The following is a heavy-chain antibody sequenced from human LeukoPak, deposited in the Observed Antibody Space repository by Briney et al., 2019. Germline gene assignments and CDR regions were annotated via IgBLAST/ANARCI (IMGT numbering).Heavy chain of an antibody. Sequence: GASLQISCKGSGSRFTDYWIGWVRPMPGKGLEWMGIIYPGDSDIKYSPSFEGQVTISADKSVNTAYLQWSSLKASDTAMYYCATSYYYGPGTFPNWFDPWGQGTLVTVSS. D-gene: IGHD3-10*01. CDR1: GSRFTDYW. J-gene: IGHJ5*02. V-gene: IGHV5-51*01. CDR3: ATSYYYGPGTFPNWFDP. CDR2: IYPGDSDI.